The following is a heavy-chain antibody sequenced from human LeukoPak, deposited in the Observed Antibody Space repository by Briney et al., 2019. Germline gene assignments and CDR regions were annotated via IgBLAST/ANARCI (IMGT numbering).Heavy chain of an antibody. CDR2: IKSKTDGGTT. CDR1: GFTFGDYA. D-gene: IGHD2-15*01. J-gene: IGHJ4*02. Sequence: GGSLRLSCTASGFTFGDYALSWFRQAPGKGLEWVGHIKSKTDGGTTDYAAPVKGRFTISRDDSKNTLYLQMNSLKTEDTAVYYCTTDYPIAWGQGTLVTVSS. V-gene: IGHV3-15*01. CDR3: TTDYPIA.